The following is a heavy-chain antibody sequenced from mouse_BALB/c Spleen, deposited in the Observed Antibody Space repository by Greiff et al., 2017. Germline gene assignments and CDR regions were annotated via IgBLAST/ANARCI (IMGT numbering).Heavy chain of an antibody. CDR1: GYTFTDYA. V-gene: IGHV1S137*01. CDR2: ISTYYGDA. Sequence: QVQLQQSGAELVRPGVSVKISCKGSGYTFTDYAMHWVKQSHAKSLEWIGVISTYYGDASYNQKFKGKATMTVDKSSSTAYMELARLTSEDSAIYYCALGYDGNRAWFAYWGQGTLVTVSA. J-gene: IGHJ3*01. CDR3: ALGYDGNRAWFAY. D-gene: IGHD2-14*01.